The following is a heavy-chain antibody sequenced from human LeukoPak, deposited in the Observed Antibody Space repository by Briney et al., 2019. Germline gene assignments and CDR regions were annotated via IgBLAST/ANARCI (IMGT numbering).Heavy chain of an antibody. J-gene: IGHJ4*02. CDR2: VNSDGRST. Sequence: GGSLRLSCAASGFTFSSYCMHWVRQAPGKGLLWVSRVNSDGRSTAYVDSVKGRFTISRDNAKNTLYLQMNSLRAEDTAVYYCVRGTKPAPGRSEYWGQGTLVTVSS. CDR1: GFTFSSYC. D-gene: IGHD6-13*01. CDR3: VRGTKPAPGRSEY. V-gene: IGHV3-74*03.